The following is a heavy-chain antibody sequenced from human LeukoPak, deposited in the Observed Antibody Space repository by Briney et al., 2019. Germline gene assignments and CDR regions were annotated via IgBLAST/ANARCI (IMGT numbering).Heavy chain of an antibody. V-gene: IGHV1-2*02. CDR1: GYTFTGCY. CDR2: INPNSGGT. Sequence: GASVKVSCKASGYTFTGCYMHWVRQAPGQGLEWMGWINPNSGGTNYAQKFQGRVTMTRDTSISTAYMELSRLRSDDTAVYYCARDRGYSSGWYKGYFDYWGQGTLVTVSS. CDR3: ARDRGYSSGWYKGYFDY. D-gene: IGHD6-19*01. J-gene: IGHJ4*02.